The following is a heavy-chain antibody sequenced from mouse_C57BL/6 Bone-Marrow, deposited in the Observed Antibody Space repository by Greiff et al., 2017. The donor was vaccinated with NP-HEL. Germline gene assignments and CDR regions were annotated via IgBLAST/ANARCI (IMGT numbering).Heavy chain of an antibody. CDR1: GFTFSSYG. J-gene: IGHJ1*03. D-gene: IGHD1-1*01. Sequence: EVQRVESGGDLVKPGGSLKLSCAASGFTFSSYGMSWVRQTPDKRLEWVATISSGGSYTYYPDSVKGRFTISRDNAKNTLYLQMSSLKSEDTAMYYCARHDYYGSSLYWYFDVWGTGTTVTVSS. CDR3: ARHDYYGSSLYWYFDV. V-gene: IGHV5-6*01. CDR2: ISSGGSYT.